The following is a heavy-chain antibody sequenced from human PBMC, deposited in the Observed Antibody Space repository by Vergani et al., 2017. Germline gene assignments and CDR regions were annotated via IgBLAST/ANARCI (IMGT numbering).Heavy chain of an antibody. CDR2: ISSGSSYL. CDR3: ARERYYXYIWGSHIDALEI. V-gene: IGHV3-21*06. Sequence: EVQLVESGGGLVKPGGSLRLSCAASGFTFSDYNINWVRQAPGKGLEWVSSISSGSSYLHYADSVEGRFSVSRDNARNSVYLQMNSLRAEDTAVYYCARERYYXYIWGSHIDALEIWGQGTMVSVSS. J-gene: IGHJ3*02. D-gene: IGHD3-16*01. CDR1: GFTFSDYN.